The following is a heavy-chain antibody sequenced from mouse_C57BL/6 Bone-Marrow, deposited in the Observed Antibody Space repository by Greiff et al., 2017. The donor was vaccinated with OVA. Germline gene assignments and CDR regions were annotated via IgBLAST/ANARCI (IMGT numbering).Heavy chain of an antibody. CDR3: ARRDYAMDY. CDR2: ISNLAYSI. CDR1: GFTFSDYG. J-gene: IGHJ4*01. Sequence: DVQLVESGGGLVQPGGSLKLSCAASGFTFSDYGMAWVRQAPRQGPEWVAFISNLAYSIYYADTVTGRFTISRENAKNTLYLEMISLRSEDTAMYYCARRDYAMDYWGQGTSVTVSS. V-gene: IGHV5-15*04.